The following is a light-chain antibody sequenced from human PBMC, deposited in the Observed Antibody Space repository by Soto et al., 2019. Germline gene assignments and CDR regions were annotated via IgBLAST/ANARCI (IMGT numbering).Light chain of an antibody. Sequence: EIVMTQSPATLSVSPGERATLSCRASQSLSSNLAWYQQKPGQAPRLLIYGASTRATGIPARFSGSGSGIEFTLTISSLQSEEFAVYYCQQYNNWPPLTFGGGTKVDIK. CDR1: QSLSSN. J-gene: IGKJ4*01. CDR2: GAS. V-gene: IGKV3-15*01. CDR3: QQYNNWPPLT.